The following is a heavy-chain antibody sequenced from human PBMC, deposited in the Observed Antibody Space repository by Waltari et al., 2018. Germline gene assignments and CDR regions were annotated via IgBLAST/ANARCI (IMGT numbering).Heavy chain of an antibody. Sequence: GKGLECVGVIYYSGRTFYNPSLKSRVTISVDKSKNLFSLRLRSVTAADTAVYYCVRQAPDSSGFFPNYFDSWGQGTLVTVSS. V-gene: IGHV4-39*01. J-gene: IGHJ4*02. CDR3: VRQAPDSSGFFPNYFDS. D-gene: IGHD3-22*01. CDR2: IYYSGRT.